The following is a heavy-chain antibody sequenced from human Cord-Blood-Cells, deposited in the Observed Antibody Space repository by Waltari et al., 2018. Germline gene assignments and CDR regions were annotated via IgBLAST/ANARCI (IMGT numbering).Heavy chain of an antibody. CDR1: VGSFSGYY. J-gene: IGHJ4*02. Sequence: QVQLQQWGAGLLKPSATLSLTCAAYVGSFSGYYWSWIRQPPGKGLEWVGEINQSGSTNYNPSLKSGVTITVDTSRNQFSLKLSAVTAAETAVYYCARTDHGSSYYVDCWGQGTLVTVSS. V-gene: IGHV4-34*01. CDR3: ARTDHGSSYYVDC. CDR2: INQSGST. D-gene: IGHD6-6*01.